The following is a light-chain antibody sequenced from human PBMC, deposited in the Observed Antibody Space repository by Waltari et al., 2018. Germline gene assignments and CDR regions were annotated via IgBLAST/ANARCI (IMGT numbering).Light chain of an antibody. V-gene: IGKV4-1*01. J-gene: IGKJ1*01. CDR1: QSVLYSSNNKNY. CDR3: QQYYSALWT. Sequence: DIVMTQSPDSLPVSLGERATMNCKSSQSVLYSSNNKNYLAWYQQKPGQPPKLLIHWAATRESGVPDRFGGSGSGTDFTLTISSLQAEDVAVYYCQQYYSALWTFGQGTKVEIK. CDR2: WAA.